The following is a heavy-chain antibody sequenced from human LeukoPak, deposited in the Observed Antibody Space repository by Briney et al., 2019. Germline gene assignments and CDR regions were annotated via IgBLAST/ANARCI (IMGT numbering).Heavy chain of an antibody. V-gene: IGHV4-4*03. CDR3: ARDVWRRGFIISDY. CDR2: VYHSGNT. J-gene: IGHJ4*02. D-gene: IGHD3-10*01. Sequence: PGTLSLTSAVSGGSISSTNWWTWVRQPPGKGLEWIGDVYHSGNTNYNPSLKSRVTISVDKSKNHFSLKLSSVTAADTAIYYGARDVWRRGFIISDYWGQGTLVTVS. CDR1: GGSISSTNW.